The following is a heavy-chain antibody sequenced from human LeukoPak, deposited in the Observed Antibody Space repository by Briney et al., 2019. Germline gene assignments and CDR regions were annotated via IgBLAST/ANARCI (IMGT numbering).Heavy chain of an antibody. D-gene: IGHD6-19*01. CDR1: GGSISSGGYY. CDR2: IYYSGST. CDR3: ARDRAVAGTIDY. V-gene: IGHV4-31*03. Sequence: PSETLSLTCTVSGGSISSGGYYWRWIRQHPGKGLEWIGYIYYSGSTYYNPSLKSRVTISVDTSKNQFSLKLSSVTAADTAVYYCARDRAVAGTIDYWGQGTLVTVSS. J-gene: IGHJ4*02.